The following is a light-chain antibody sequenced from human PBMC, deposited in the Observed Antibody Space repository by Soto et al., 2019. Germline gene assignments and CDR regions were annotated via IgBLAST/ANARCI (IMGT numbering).Light chain of an antibody. CDR1: QSVSRY. Sequence: EIVLTQSPATLSLSPGERATLSCRASQSVSRYLAWYQQQPGQTPRLLIYDASNRASGIPARFSGSGSGTDFTLTISSLEPEDFAVYYCQQRVDSPSTSGQGTRLEIK. CDR3: QQRVDSPST. V-gene: IGKV3-11*01. J-gene: IGKJ5*01. CDR2: DAS.